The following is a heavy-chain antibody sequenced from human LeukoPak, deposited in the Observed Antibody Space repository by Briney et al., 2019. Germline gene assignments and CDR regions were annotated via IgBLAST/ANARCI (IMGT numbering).Heavy chain of an antibody. CDR3: ASGLGQLVLDYYYGMDV. V-gene: IGHV3-30*03. CDR1: GFTFSSYG. CDR2: ISYDGSNK. D-gene: IGHD6-13*01. J-gene: IGHJ6*02. Sequence: GGSLRLSCAASGFTFSSYGMHWVRQAPGKGLEWVAVISYDGSNKYYADSVKGRFTISRDNAKNSLYLQMNSLRAEDTAVYYCASGLGQLVLDYYYGMDVWGQGTTVTVSS.